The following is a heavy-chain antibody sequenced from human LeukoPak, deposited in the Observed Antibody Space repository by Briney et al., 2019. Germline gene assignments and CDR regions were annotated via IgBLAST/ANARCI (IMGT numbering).Heavy chain of an antibody. D-gene: IGHD7-27*01. Sequence: QTGGSLRLSCTFSGLTFRSYWMNRVRQAPGKGLEWVANINPGGNEIISVDSVKGRSIISRDNAKNSLDLQMSSLRVEDTAVYYCMCWGTDNHWGQGILVTVSS. J-gene: IGHJ4*02. CDR3: MCWGTDNH. V-gene: IGHV3-7*01. CDR2: INPGGNEI. CDR1: GLTFRSYW.